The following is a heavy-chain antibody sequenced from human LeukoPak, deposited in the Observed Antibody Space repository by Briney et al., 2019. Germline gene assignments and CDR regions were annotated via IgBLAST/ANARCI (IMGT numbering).Heavy chain of an antibody. J-gene: IGHJ4*02. D-gene: IGHD3-3*01. CDR2: IWYDGSNK. CDR1: GFTFSSYG. CDR3: TRAYPYYDFWSRFPLFDY. Sequence: GGSLRLSCAASGFTFSSYGMHWVRQAPGKGLEGVAVIWYDGSNKYYADSVKGRFTISRDNSKNTLYLQMNSLRAEETAVYYCTRAYPYYDFWSRFPLFDYWGQGSLVTVSS. V-gene: IGHV3-33*01.